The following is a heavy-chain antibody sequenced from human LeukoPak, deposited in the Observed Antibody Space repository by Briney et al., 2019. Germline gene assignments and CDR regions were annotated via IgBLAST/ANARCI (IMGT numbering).Heavy chain of an antibody. D-gene: IGHD3-10*01. CDR1: GFTFNNYA. CDR3: AKDLDILVRGVIY. V-gene: IGHV3-23*01. Sequence: PGGSLRLSCAASGFTFNNYAMSWVRQAPGKGLEWVSAIGGSGGRTYYADSVKGRFSISRDNSNNTLYLEMNSLRIEDTAVYYCAKDLDILVRGVIYWGQGTLVTVSS. J-gene: IGHJ4*02. CDR2: IGGSGGRT.